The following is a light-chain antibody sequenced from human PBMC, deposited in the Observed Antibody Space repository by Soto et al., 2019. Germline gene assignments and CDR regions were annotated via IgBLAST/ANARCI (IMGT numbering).Light chain of an antibody. CDR2: GAY. CDR1: QSVGDN. CDR3: QQYNDWPLT. J-gene: IGKJ1*01. V-gene: IGKV3-15*01. Sequence: EIEMTQSPATLSLSPGERATVSCRASQSVGDNLAWYQQKSGQAPRLLIYGAYTRAAGVPARFSGTGSGTEFTLTISSLQSEDFALYYCQQYNDWPLTFGQGTKVDI.